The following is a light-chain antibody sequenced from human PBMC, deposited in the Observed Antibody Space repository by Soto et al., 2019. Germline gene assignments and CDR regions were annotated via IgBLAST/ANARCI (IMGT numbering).Light chain of an antibody. J-gene: IGKJ1*01. CDR1: QSVSSDY. Sequence: VLAQYPVTLSLSPGERATLSCRASQSVSSDYLGWYQQKPGQAPRLLMYGASSRATGIPDRFSGGGSGTDFTLTISRLEPEDFAVYYCQQYAYFAWTFGQGTKVDIK. CDR3: QQYAYFAWT. CDR2: GAS. V-gene: IGKV3-20*01.